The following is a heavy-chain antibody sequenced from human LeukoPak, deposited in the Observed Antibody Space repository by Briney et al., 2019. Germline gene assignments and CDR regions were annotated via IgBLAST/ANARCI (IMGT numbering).Heavy chain of an antibody. J-gene: IGHJ6*03. V-gene: IGHV3-48*04. Sequence: GGSLRLSCAASGFTLGSFSMSWVRQAPGKGLEWVSYISSGSSTIDYADSVKGRFTISRDNAKNSLYLQMNSLRAEDTAVYYYARELRLRDMVTNMDVWGKGTTVIVSS. CDR3: ARELRLRDMVTNMDV. CDR2: ISSGSSTI. CDR1: GFTLGSFS. D-gene: IGHD5-18*01.